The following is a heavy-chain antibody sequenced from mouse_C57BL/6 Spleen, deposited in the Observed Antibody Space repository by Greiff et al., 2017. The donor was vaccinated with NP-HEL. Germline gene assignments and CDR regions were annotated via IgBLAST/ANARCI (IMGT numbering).Heavy chain of an antibody. J-gene: IGHJ3*01. CDR1: GYTFTSYW. V-gene: IGHV1-50*01. CDR3: ARRAYDGYYSAWFAY. D-gene: IGHD2-3*01. CDR2: IDPSDSYT. Sequence: QVQLQQPGAELVKPGASVKLSCKASGYTFTSYWMQWVKQRPGQGLEWIGEIDPSDSYTNYNQKFKGKATLTVDTSSSTAYMQLSSLPSEDSAVYYCARRAYDGYYSAWFAYWGQGTLVTVSA.